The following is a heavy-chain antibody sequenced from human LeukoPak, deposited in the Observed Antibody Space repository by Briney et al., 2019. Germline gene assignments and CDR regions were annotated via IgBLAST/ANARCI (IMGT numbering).Heavy chain of an antibody. CDR1: GYTFTGYY. D-gene: IGHD1-26*01. CDR3: AREGGVGPTAPPDYYSYQMDV. J-gene: IGHJ6*03. CDR2: ISPYTTKT. V-gene: IGHV1-18*04. Sequence: ASVKVSCRGSGYTFTGYYMHWVRQAPGQGLEWMGWISPYTTKTNYAQSLQGRVTMTTDTSTSTAYMELRSLRSDDTAVYYCAREGGVGPTAPPDYYSYQMDVWGKGTTVTVSS.